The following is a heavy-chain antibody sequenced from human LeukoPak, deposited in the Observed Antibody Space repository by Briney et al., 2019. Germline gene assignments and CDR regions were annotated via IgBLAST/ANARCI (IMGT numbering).Heavy chain of an antibody. V-gene: IGHV3-48*01. CDR1: GFTFSSYS. CDR2: ISSSSSTI. CDR3: AKMESPSIAALEVDY. Sequence: GGSLRLSCAASGFTFSSYSMNWVRQAPGKGLEWVSYISSSSSTIYYADSVKGRFTISRDNAKNSVYLQMNSLRAEDTAVYYCAKMESPSIAALEVDYWGQGTLVTVSS. J-gene: IGHJ4*02. D-gene: IGHD6-6*01.